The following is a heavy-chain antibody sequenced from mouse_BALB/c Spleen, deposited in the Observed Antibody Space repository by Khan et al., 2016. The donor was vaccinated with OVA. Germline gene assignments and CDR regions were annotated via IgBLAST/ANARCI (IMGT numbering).Heavy chain of an antibody. V-gene: IGHV1S137*01. Sequence: QVRLQQSGAELVRPGVSVKISCKGSGYTFTDYAMHWVKQSHATSLEWIGVISTYYGDADYSQKFKGRATLTVDRSSSTAYMELARLTSDDSAIYSCARCGKFAYWGQGALVTVSA. J-gene: IGHJ3*01. CDR1: GYTFTDYA. D-gene: IGHD4-1*01. CDR3: ARCGKFAY. CDR2: ISTYYGDA.